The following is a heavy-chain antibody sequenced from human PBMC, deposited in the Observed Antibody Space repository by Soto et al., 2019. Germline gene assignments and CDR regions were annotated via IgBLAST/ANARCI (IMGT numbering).Heavy chain of an antibody. Sequence: TLSRTCSVSDGSMSSGGYYWSWIRQPPVKGLEWSGFIHYGGSTLYSPSLKSRVTISIETSESQFSLKLSSVTAADTAVYYCVRGKGQDDSSSWLYWGQGTSVTLSS. CDR1: DGSMSSGGYY. CDR3: VRGKGQDDSSSWLY. V-gene: IGHV4-31*03. D-gene: IGHD6-13*01. CDR2: IHYGGST. J-gene: IGHJ4*01.